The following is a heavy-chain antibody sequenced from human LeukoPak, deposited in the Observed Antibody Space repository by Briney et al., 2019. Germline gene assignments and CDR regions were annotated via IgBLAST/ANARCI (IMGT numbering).Heavy chain of an antibody. CDR2: ISYDGKNK. V-gene: IGHV3-30*04. CDR3: ARVRFGELGPPEFDY. D-gene: IGHD3-10*01. J-gene: IGHJ4*02. CDR1: IFPFTSYA. Sequence: GGSLRLSCAASIFPFTSYAMHWVRQAPGKGLEWVAVISYDGKNKYYADSVKGRFTISRDNSKNTLYLQMNSLRGGDTAVYYCARVRFGELGPPEFDYWGQGTLVTVSS.